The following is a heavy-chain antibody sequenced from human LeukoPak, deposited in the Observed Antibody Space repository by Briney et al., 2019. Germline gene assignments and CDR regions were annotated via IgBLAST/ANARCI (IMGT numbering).Heavy chain of an antibody. J-gene: IGHJ4*02. CDR2: IYGDDTK. Sequence: GSGPTLVNPTQTLTLTCTFSGFSLITSGVGVGWIRQPPGKALECLALIYGDDTKRYSPSLRTRLTITKDTSKNQVVLTLTNVDPVDTATYFCAHKPALHGSQFNYFDYWGQGSLVTVSS. D-gene: IGHD3-10*01. CDR3: AHKPALHGSQFNYFDY. V-gene: IGHV2-5*02. CDR1: GFSLITSGVG.